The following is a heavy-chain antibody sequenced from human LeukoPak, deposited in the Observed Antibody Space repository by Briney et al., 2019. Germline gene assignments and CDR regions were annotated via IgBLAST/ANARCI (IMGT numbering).Heavy chain of an antibody. CDR1: GFTFSSYG. J-gene: IGHJ4*02. CDR2: IRYDGSNK. D-gene: IGHD3-3*01. Sequence: GGSLRLSCAASGFTFSSYGMHWVRQAPGKGLEWVAFIRYDGSNKYYVDSVKGRFTISRDNSKDTLYLQANSLRAEDTAVYYCAKDPLRNYDFWSGYGYFDNWGQGTLVIVSS. CDR3: AKDPLRNYDFWSGYGYFDN. V-gene: IGHV3-30*02.